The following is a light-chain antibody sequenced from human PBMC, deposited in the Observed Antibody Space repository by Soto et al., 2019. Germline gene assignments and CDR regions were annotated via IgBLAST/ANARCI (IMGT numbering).Light chain of an antibody. V-gene: IGKV3-20*01. CDR2: GAS. J-gene: IGKJ1*01. CDR1: QSVSSDY. CDR3: QQYGSSPQT. Sequence: VLTQSPGTLSLSPGERATLSCRTSQSVSSDYLAWYQQKPGQAPRLLIYGASSRATDIPDRFSGRGSGTDFTLTVSSLEPEDFAVYYCQQYGSSPQTFGQGTKVEIK.